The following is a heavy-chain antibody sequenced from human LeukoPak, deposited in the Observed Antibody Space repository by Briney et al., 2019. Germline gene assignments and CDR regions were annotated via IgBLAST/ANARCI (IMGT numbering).Heavy chain of an antibody. CDR3: AKDGVGTAFDL. J-gene: IGHJ3*01. CDR2: VSYDGSGE. V-gene: IGHV3-30*01. Sequence: GGSLRPSCAASGFIFRSYPMHWVRQAPGKGLEWVAVVSYDGSGENYADSVNGRFTISRDNSKNTLYLQMNSLRAEDTAVFYCAKDGVGTAFDLWGQGTMVTVSS. CDR1: GFIFRSYP. D-gene: IGHD1-26*01.